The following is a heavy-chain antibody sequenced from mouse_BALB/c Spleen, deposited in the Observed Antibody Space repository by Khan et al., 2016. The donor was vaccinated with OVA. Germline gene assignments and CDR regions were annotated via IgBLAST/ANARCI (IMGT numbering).Heavy chain of an antibody. D-gene: IGHD2-14*01. J-gene: IGHJ4*01. Sequence: EVELVESGGGLVQPGGSRTLSCTASGFTFSSFGMHWVRQAPEKGLEWVAYISSGSSTIYYADTVKGRFTISRDNPKHTLFLQMTRLMSADTAMYYCTRYRYGYGMDYWGQGTSVTVSS. V-gene: IGHV5-17*02. CDR1: GFTFSSFG. CDR2: ISSGSSTI. CDR3: TRYRYGYGMDY.